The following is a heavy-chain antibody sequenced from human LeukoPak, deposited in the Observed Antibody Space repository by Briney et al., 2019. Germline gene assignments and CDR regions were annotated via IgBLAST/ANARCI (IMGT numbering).Heavy chain of an antibody. CDR1: GDSISNYF. CDR2: IYSSGTT. J-gene: IGHJ4*02. CDR3: ARAPQNGDPLDY. Sequence: SETLSLTCTVSGDSISNYFWSWIRQPAGKGLEWIGRIYSSGTTNYNPPLKSRVTISVDKSKNQFSLTLSSVTAADTAVYYCARAPQNGDPLDYWGQGTLVTVSS. D-gene: IGHD4-17*01. V-gene: IGHV4-4*07.